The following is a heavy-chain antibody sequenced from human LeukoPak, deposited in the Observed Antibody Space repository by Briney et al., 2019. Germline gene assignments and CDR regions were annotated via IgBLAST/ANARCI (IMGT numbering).Heavy chain of an antibody. CDR1: GFNFDDYA. J-gene: IGHJ4*02. D-gene: IGHD5-24*01. CDR2: ISWNSGSI. CDR3: ARGTATGGRMDY. Sequence: GGSLRLSCAASGFNFDDYAMHWVRQAPGKGLEWVSGISWNSGSIGYADSVKGRFTISRDNTKNSLYLEMNSLRAEDMALYYCARGTATGGRMDYWGQGTLVTVSS. V-gene: IGHV3-9*03.